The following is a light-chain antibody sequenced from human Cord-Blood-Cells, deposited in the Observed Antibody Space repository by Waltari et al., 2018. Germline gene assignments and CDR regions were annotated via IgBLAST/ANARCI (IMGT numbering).Light chain of an antibody. Sequence: DIQLTQSPSFLSASVRDRVTITCRASQGISSYLAWYQQKPGKAPKLLIYAASTLQSGVPSRFSGSGSGTEFTLTISSLQPEDFATYYCQQLNSFGGGTKVEIK. CDR2: AAS. CDR1: QGISSY. J-gene: IGKJ4*01. V-gene: IGKV1-9*01. CDR3: QQLNS.